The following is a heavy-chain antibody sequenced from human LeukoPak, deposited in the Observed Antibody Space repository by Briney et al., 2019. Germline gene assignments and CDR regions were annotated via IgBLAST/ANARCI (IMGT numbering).Heavy chain of an antibody. D-gene: IGHD5-24*01. J-gene: IGHJ3*02. Sequence: ALVKVSCKASGYTFTSYGISWVRQAPGQGLEWMGWISAYNGNTNYAQKLQGRVTMTTDTSTSTAYMELRSLRSDDTAVYYCAKIEMSTMKAFDIWGQGTMVTVSS. CDR3: AKIEMSTMKAFDI. CDR1: GYTFTSYG. CDR2: ISAYNGNT. V-gene: IGHV1-18*01.